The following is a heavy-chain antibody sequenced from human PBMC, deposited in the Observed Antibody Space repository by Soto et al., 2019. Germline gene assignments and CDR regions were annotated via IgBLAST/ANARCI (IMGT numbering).Heavy chain of an antibody. CDR3: ERAFDGLGAYWYLDL. CDR1: GGSITDYY. Sequence: SETLSLTCTVSGGSITDYYWSWIRQPPGKALEWIGYGYHSVSIHYNPSLKTRVTISVDTSENQFSLRLSSVTAADTAVYYCERAFDGLGAYWYLDLWGRGTLVTVYS. D-gene: IGHD2-15*01. CDR2: GYHSVSI. J-gene: IGHJ2*01. V-gene: IGHV4-59*01.